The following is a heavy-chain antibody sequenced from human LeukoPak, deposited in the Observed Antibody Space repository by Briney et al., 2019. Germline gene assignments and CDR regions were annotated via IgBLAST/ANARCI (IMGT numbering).Heavy chain of an antibody. Sequence: SETLSLTCTVSGGSISSSSYCWSWIRQPPGKGLEWIGYIYYSGSTNYNPSLKSRVTISVDTSKNQFSLKLSSVTAADTAVYYCASHRKGGAFDIWGQGTMVTVSS. D-gene: IGHD3-16*01. CDR2: IYYSGST. J-gene: IGHJ3*02. V-gene: IGHV4-61*01. CDR3: ASHRKGGAFDI. CDR1: GGSISSSSYC.